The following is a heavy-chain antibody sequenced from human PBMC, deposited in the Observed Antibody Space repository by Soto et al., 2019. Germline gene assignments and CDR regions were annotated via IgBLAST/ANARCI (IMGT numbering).Heavy chain of an antibody. D-gene: IGHD4-17*01. Sequence: SETLSLTCTVSGGSISSYYWSWIRQPPGKGLEWIGYIYYSGSTNYNPSLKSRVTISVDTSKNQFSLKLSSVTAADTAVYYCARGNLRRHPLFDLWRRGTLVTVSS. CDR2: IYYSGST. CDR1: GGSISSYY. CDR3: ARGNLRRHPLFDL. J-gene: IGHJ2*01. V-gene: IGHV4-59*01.